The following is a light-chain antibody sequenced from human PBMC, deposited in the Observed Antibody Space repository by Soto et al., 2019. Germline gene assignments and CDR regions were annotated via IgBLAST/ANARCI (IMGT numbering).Light chain of an antibody. CDR3: QYYDHNIVV. CDR1: SGSFARNY. CDR2: EDD. Sequence: NFMLTQPHSVSGAPGKTITISCTRSSGSFARNYVQWYRQRPGSVPTTVIYEDDQRPSGVPARFSGSIDSSSNSAALTSPGLQTEDDADYYGQYYDHNIVVFGGGTKLTVL. V-gene: IGLV6-57*04. J-gene: IGLJ2*01.